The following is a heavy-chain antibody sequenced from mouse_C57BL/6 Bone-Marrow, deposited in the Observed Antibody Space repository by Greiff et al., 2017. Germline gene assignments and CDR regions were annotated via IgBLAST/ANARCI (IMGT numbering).Heavy chain of an antibody. CDR2: ISSGSSTI. Sequence: EVQLVESGGGLVKPGGSLKLSCAASGFTFSDYGMHWVRQAPEKGLEWVAYISSGSSTIYYADTVKGRFTISRDNAKNTPFLQMTSLRSEDTAMYYCARPYYGNYGDYAMDYWGQGTSVTVSS. V-gene: IGHV5-17*01. J-gene: IGHJ4*01. CDR1: GFTFSDYG. CDR3: ARPYYGNYGDYAMDY. D-gene: IGHD2-10*01.